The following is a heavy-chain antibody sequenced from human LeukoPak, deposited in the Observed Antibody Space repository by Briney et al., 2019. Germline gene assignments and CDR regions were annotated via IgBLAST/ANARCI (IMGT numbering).Heavy chain of an antibody. CDR2: IYYSGST. CDR3: ARGSGWYYMDGMDV. CDR1: GGSISSYY. V-gene: IGHV4-59*01. J-gene: IGHJ6*02. D-gene: IGHD6-19*01. Sequence: PSETLSLTCTVSGGSISSYYWSWNRQPPGKGLEWIGYIYYSGSTNYNPSLKSRVTISVDTSKNQFSLKLSSVTAADTAVYYCARGSGWYYMDGMDVWGQGTTVTVSS.